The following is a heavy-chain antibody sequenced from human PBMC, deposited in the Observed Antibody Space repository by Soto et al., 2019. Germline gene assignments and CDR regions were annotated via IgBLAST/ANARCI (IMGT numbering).Heavy chain of an antibody. J-gene: IGHJ6*02. CDR2: INSGGNT. CDR1: GFDASVNY. Sequence: EVQLLESGGTLVQPGGSLRLSCAASGFDASVNYMTWVRQAPVKGLEWVSAINSGGNTFYADSVKGRFTISRDNSKNTLYLQMNSLRVEDTAMYYCVRENYYYGMDVWGQGTAVTVSS. V-gene: IGHV3-66*01. CDR3: VRENYYYGMDV.